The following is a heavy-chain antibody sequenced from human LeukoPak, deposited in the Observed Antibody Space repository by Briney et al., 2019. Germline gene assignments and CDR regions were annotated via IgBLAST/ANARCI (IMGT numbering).Heavy chain of an antibody. CDR1: GNSITSDF. V-gene: IGHV4-59*08. J-gene: IGHJ4*02. D-gene: IGHD2-21*01. Sequence: SETLSLTCIVSGNSITSDFWSWIRQSPRKGLEWIGYINYIGRSEYDPSLKSRVTISVDRSRKRVYLKMRSVTAADTAVYYCARLDCLSDECYNYWAVGALVTVSS. CDR3: ARLDCLSDECYNY. CDR2: INYIGRS.